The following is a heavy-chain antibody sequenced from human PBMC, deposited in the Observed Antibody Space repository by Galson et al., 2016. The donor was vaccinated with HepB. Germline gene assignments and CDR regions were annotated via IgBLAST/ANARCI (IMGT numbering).Heavy chain of an antibody. CDR1: GFTFSTYN. CDR3: ARDHYDFWSAYIASLGGFIDY. CDR2: ISSSSTYI. V-gene: IGHV3-21*01. Sequence: SLRLSSAASGFTFSTYNMNWVRQAPGKGLEWVSSISSSSTYIYYADSVKGRFTISRDNAKNSLYLQMNSLRAEDTAVYYCARDHYDFWSAYIASLGGFIDYWGQGTLVTVSS. D-gene: IGHD3-3*01. J-gene: IGHJ4*02.